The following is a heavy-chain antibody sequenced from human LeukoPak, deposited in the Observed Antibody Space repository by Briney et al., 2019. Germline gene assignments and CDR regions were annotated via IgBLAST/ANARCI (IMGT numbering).Heavy chain of an antibody. Sequence: ASVKVSFKVSGYSLTDLSLHWVRQAPGKGLEWMGGCDPEDGEPIYGQKFQGRLSMTEDTSKDTGCMELRTLRSEDTALYYCAKSHGDYGLLDYWGQGTLVTVSS. J-gene: IGHJ4*02. CDR3: AKSHGDYGLLDY. CDR1: GYSLTDLS. CDR2: CDPEDGEP. D-gene: IGHD4-17*01. V-gene: IGHV1-24*01.